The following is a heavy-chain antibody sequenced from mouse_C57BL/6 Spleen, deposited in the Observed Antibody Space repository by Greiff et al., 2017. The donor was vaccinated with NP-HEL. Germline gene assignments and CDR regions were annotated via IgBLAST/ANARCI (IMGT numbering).Heavy chain of an antibody. CDR2: ISDGGSYT. CDR1: GLTFSSYA. J-gene: IGHJ2*01. Sequence: EVKLVESGGGLVKPGGSLKLSCAASGLTFSSYAMSWVRQTPEKRLEWVATISDGGSYTYYPDNVKGRFTISRDNAKNNLYLQMSHLKSEDTAMYYCARAGSFDYWGQGTTLTVSS. V-gene: IGHV5-4*03. CDR3: ARAGSFDY.